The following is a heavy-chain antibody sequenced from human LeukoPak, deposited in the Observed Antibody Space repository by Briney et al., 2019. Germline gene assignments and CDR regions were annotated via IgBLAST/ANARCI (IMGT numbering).Heavy chain of an antibody. D-gene: IGHD6-13*01. CDR3: ARGGIAAADDS. CDR2: INPNTGDT. CDR1: GYTFTDYY. J-gene: IGHJ5*01. V-gene: IGHV1-2*02. Sequence: VASVTVSCKASGYTFTDYYVQWVRQAPGQGLEWMGWINPNTGDTFYAQTFQGRVTMTRDTSMTTAFMELSRLRSDDTAMYYCARGGIAAADDSWGQGTLVTVSS.